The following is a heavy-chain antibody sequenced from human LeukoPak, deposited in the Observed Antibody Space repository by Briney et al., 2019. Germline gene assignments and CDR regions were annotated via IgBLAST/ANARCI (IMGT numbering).Heavy chain of an antibody. CDR1: GFTFSGSA. V-gene: IGHV3-73*01. D-gene: IGHD2-15*01. CDR2: IRSKANSYAT. CDR3: LPTCSGVTCYFDFDY. Sequence: GGSLRLSCAASGFTFSGSAMHWVRQASGKGLEWVGRIRSKANSYATAYAASVKGRFTISRDDSKNTAYLQMNSLKTEDTAVYYCLPTCSGVTCYFDFDYWGQGTLVTVSS. J-gene: IGHJ4*02.